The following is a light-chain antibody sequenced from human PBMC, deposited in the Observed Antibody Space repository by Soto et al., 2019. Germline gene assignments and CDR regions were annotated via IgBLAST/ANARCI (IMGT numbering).Light chain of an antibody. Sequence: QSVLTQPPSVSGAPGQRVTISCTGSSSNIGAHSDVYWYQHLPGTAPKLLIYDNNNRPSGVPDRFSGSKSGTSASLAITGIQAEDEADYYCQSYDSSLSATYVFGTGTQLTVL. CDR2: DNN. CDR3: QSYDSSLSATYV. J-gene: IGLJ1*01. CDR1: SSNIGAHSD. V-gene: IGLV1-40*01.